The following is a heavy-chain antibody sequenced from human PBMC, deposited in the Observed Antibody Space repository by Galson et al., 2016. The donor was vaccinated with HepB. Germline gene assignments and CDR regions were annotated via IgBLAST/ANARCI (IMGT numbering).Heavy chain of an antibody. CDR3: ARDGYYYGSGSYGAATY. Sequence: SLRLSCAASGFSFSSSAMHWVRQAPGKGLEWVAVISYHGSNKYYVDSVKGRFTISRDNSKNTLSLQMNSLRVEDTAMYYCARDGYYYGSGSYGAATYWGQGTPVTVSS. D-gene: IGHD3-10*01. V-gene: IGHV3-30*04. CDR2: ISYHGSNK. J-gene: IGHJ4*02. CDR1: GFSFSSSA.